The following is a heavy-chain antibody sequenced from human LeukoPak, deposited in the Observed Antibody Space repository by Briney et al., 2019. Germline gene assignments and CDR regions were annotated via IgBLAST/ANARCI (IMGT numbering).Heavy chain of an antibody. D-gene: IGHD6-19*01. J-gene: IGHJ4*02. CDR2: ISAYNGNT. Sequence: GASVKVSCKASGYTFTGYGISWVRQAPGQGLEWMGWISAYNGNTNYAQKLQGRVTMTTDTSTSTAYMELRSLRSDDTAVYYCARAVVAGTLSLGDFDYWGQGTLVTVSS. CDR3: ARAVVAGTLSLGDFDY. V-gene: IGHV1-18*01. CDR1: GYTFTGYG.